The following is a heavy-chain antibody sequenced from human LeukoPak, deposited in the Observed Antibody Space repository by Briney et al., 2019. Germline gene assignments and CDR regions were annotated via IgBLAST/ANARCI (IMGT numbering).Heavy chain of an antibody. V-gene: IGHV1-2*02. CDR1: GYTFTDHY. CDR2: INPNSGGT. J-gene: IGHJ4*02. D-gene: IGHD6-6*01. CDR3: ERARWQLVPYFDS. Sequence: ASVKVSCKASGYTFTDHYMHWVRQAPGQGLEWMGWINPNSGGTNFAQKFQGRVAMTRDTSISTAYLELGSLRSDDTAVYFCERARWQLVPYFDSWGQGTLVTVSS.